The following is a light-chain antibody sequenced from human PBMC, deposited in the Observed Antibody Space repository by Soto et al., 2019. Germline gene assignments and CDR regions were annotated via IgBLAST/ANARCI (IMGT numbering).Light chain of an antibody. J-gene: IGKJ2*01. CDR3: QQYNNWYT. Sequence: EIVMTQSPATLSVSPGERATLSCRASQSVSSDLAWYQQKPGQAPRLLIYGASTRATGIPARCSGSGSGTEFTRTISSLQSEEFAVYYCQQYNNWYTFGQGTKLEI. CDR2: GAS. CDR1: QSVSSD. V-gene: IGKV3-15*01.